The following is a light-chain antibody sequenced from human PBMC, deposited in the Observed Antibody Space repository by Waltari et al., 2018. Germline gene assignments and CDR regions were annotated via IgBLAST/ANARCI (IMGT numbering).Light chain of an antibody. Sequence: SYVLTQPPSLSVALGRTAGIPCGGNTIGTKPVNCNQHNQAQAPVLLIYSDTDRPSGIPERFTGSKSGTTATLTISTVEAGDEADYYCQVWDGSTDHYVFGSGTKVTV. V-gene: IGLV3-21*04. CDR2: SDT. CDR3: QVWDGSTDHYV. J-gene: IGLJ1*01. CDR1: TIGTKP.